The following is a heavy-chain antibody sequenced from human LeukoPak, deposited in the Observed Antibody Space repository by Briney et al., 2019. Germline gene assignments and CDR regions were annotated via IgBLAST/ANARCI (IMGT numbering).Heavy chain of an antibody. CDR2: VHYSGTT. CDR3: ARDWQLVD. J-gene: IGHJ4*02. CDR1: GGSISSGDKY. V-gene: IGHV4-30-4*01. D-gene: IGHD1-1*01. Sequence: SETLSLTCTVSGGSISSGDKYWSWIRQPLGKGLEWIGNVHYSGTTSYNSPLTSRLSMSVDRSKNQFSLRLSSVTAADTAVYYCARDWQLVDWGQGTLVTVSS.